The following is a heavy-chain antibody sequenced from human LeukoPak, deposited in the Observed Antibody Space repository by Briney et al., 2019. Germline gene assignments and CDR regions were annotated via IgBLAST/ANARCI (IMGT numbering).Heavy chain of an antibody. CDR2: ISQSGST. CDR1: VGSFSGYY. J-gene: IGHJ3*02. CDR3: ARKYCSTISCSYAFDI. D-gene: IGHD2-2*01. Sequence: SETLSLTCAVYVGSFSGYYWSWIRQPPGKGLEWIGDISQSGSTNYNPSLESRVSISVDTSKNQFSLKLSSVTAADTAMYFCARKYCSTISCSYAFDIWGQGTVVTVSS. V-gene: IGHV4-34*01.